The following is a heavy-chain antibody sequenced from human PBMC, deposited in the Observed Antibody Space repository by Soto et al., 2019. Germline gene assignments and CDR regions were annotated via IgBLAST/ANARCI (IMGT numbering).Heavy chain of an antibody. CDR1: GYLFINYY. J-gene: IGHJ4*02. CDR3: ARLATVTPPYYFDY. CDR2: INPSGGTT. D-gene: IGHD4-17*01. Sequence: ASVKFSFKASGYLFINYYMHWLRQARGQGLEWMGVINPSGGTTSYAQKLQGRVTMTRDTSTSTVYMELSSLRSDDMAVYYCARLATVTPPYYFDYWGQGTLVTVSS. V-gene: IGHV1-46*01.